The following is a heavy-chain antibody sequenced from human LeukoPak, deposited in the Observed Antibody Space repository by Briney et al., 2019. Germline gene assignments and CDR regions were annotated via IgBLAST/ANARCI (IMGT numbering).Heavy chain of an antibody. J-gene: IGHJ5*02. D-gene: IGHD1-14*01. Sequence: PGGSLRLSCVASGITFSSCPMHWVRQAPGKGLEWVAVISDDGSDKSYADSVKGRFTISRDNSKNTLFLQMDSLRPEDTAVYYCARDPWSYNLPPYSEGNWFDPWGQGSLVTVSS. CDR1: GITFSSCP. V-gene: IGHV3-30*04. CDR2: ISDDGSDK. CDR3: ARDPWSYNLPPYSEGNWFDP.